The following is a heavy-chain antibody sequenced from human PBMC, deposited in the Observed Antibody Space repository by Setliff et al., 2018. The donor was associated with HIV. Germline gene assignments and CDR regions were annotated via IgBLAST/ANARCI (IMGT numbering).Heavy chain of an antibody. V-gene: IGHV1-3*01. Sequence: VSVKVSCKASGYTFTSYAMHWVRQAPGQRLEGMGWINAGNGNTKYSQKFQVIVTITRDTSASTAYMVLSSLRSDDTVVSYCARGRGASGAFEIWGQGTMVTVSS. D-gene: IGHD3-10*01. J-gene: IGHJ3*02. CDR1: GYTFTSYA. CDR2: INAGNGNT. CDR3: ARGRGASGAFEI.